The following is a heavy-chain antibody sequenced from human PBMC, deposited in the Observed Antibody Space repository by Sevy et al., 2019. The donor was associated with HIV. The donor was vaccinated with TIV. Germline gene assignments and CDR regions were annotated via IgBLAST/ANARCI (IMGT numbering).Heavy chain of an antibody. CDR3: AREFSYGSGKLYYYYMDV. J-gene: IGHJ6*03. CDR1: GYTFTNYG. Sequence: ASVKVSCKASGYTFTNYGISWVRQAPGQGLEWMGWISAYNGNTNYAQKLQGRVTMTTDTSTSTAYMERRSLRSDDTAVYYCAREFSYGSGKLYYYYMDVWGKGTTVTVSS. V-gene: IGHV1-18*01. D-gene: IGHD3-10*01. CDR2: ISAYNGNT.